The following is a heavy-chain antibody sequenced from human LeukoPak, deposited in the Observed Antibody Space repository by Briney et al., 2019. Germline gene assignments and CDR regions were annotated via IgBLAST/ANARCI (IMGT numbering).Heavy chain of an antibody. D-gene: IGHD3-10*01. CDR3: ARRDGTMVRGGGDV. V-gene: IGHV3-30-3*01. CDR1: GFTCSSYA. J-gene: IGHJ6*02. Sequence: GRYLRLSSAASGFTCSSYAMHWVCQAPGKGLEWVSVISYDGSNKYYADSVKGRFTISRDNSKNTLYLQMNSLRAEDTAVYYCARRDGTMVRGGGDVWGQGTTVTVSS. CDR2: ISYDGSNK.